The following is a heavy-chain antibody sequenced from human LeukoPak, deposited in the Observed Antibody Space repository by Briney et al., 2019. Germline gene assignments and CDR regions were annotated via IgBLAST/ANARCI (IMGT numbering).Heavy chain of an antibody. D-gene: IGHD3-10*01. CDR1: GGSISSSSYY. Sequence: SETLSLTCTVSGGSISSSSYYWGWIRQPPGKGLGWIGSIYYSGSTYYNPSLKSRVTISVDTSKNQFSLKLSSVTAADTAVYYCARQGSGRYYGMYYYYMDVWGKGTTVTVPS. CDR2: IYYSGST. V-gene: IGHV4-39*01. J-gene: IGHJ6*03. CDR3: ARQGSGRYYGMYYYYMDV.